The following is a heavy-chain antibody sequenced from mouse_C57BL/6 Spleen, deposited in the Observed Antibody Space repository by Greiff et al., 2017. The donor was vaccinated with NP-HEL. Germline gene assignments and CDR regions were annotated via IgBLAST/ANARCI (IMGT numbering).Heavy chain of an antibody. CDR1: GYTFTSYW. Sequence: QVQLKQPGTELVKPGASVKLSCKASGYTFTSYWMHWVKQRPGQGLEWIGNINPSNGGTNYNEKFKSKATLTVDKSSSTAYMQLSSLTSEDSAVYYCARCLGYDEGAWFAYWGQGTLVTVSA. V-gene: IGHV1-53*01. D-gene: IGHD2-2*01. CDR2: INPSNGGT. J-gene: IGHJ3*01. CDR3: ARCLGYDEGAWFAY.